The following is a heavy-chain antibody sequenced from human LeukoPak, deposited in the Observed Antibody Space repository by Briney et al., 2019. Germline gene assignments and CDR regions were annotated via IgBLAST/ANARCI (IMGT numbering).Heavy chain of an antibody. Sequence: ASVKVSCKASGYTFTGYHMHWVRQAPGQGLEWMGWINPNTGDTNYAQKLQGRVTMTTDTSTSTAYMELRSLRSDDTAVYYCARDIVLIGWFDPWGQGTLVTVSS. V-gene: IGHV1-18*04. CDR2: INPNTGDT. J-gene: IGHJ5*02. D-gene: IGHD2-8*01. CDR3: ARDIVLIGWFDP. CDR1: GYTFTGYH.